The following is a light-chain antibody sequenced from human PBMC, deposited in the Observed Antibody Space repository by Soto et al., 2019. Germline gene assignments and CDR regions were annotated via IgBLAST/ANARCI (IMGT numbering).Light chain of an antibody. J-gene: IGKJ2*01. CDR3: QQSYSTPYT. Sequence: DIQMTQSPSSLSASVGDRVAITCRASQSISSYLNWYQQKPGKAPKLLIYAASSLQSGVPSSFSGSGSGTDFTLTISSLQPEDFETCYCQQSYSTPYTFGQGTKLEIK. V-gene: IGKV1-39*01. CDR1: QSISSY. CDR2: AAS.